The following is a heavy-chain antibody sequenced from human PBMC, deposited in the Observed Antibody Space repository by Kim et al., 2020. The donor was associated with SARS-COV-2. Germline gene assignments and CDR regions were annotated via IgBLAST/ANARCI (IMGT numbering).Heavy chain of an antibody. CDR1: GGSISSGFYF. D-gene: IGHD2-2*02. V-gene: IGHV4-39*01. J-gene: IGHJ4*02. CDR3: ARHVAEYCTSASCYTWMVDY. CDR2: IYYIGST. Sequence: SETLSLTCTVSGGSISSGFYFWGWIRQPPGKGLEWIGNIYYIGSTYYNPSLKSRVTISVDTSKNQFSLKLSSVTAADTAVYYCARHVAEYCTSASCYTWMVDYWGQGTLVTVSS.